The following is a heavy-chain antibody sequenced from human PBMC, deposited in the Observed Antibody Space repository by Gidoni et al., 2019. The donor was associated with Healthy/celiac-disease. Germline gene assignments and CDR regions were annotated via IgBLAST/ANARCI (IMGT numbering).Heavy chain of an antibody. J-gene: IGHJ3*02. CDR3: CLLIPEPLDAFGI. CDR2: IYYSGST. Sequence: QLQLQESGPGLVKPSETLSLTCTVSGGSISSSSYYWGWIRQPPGKGLEWIGSIYYSGSTYYNPSLKSRVTISVDTSKNQFSLKLSSVTAADTAVYYCCLLIPEPLDAFGIWGQGTMVTVSS. V-gene: IGHV4-39*01. CDR1: GGSISSSSYY. D-gene: IGHD3-16*01.